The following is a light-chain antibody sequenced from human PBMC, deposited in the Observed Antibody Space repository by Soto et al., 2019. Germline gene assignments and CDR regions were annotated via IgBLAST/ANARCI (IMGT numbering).Light chain of an antibody. J-gene: IGLJ1*01. CDR2: GNS. CDR3: QSYDNSLSVFYV. CDR1: SSNIGAGYD. V-gene: IGLV1-40*01. Sequence: QSVLTQPPSVSGAPGQRVTISCTGSSSNIGAGYDVHWYQQLPGTAPKLLIYGNSNRPSGVPDRFSGSRSGTSASLAITGLQTEDEADYCCQSYDNSLSVFYVFGTGTKVTVL.